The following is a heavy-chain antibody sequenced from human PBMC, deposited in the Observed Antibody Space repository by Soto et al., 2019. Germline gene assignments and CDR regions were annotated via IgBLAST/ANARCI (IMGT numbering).Heavy chain of an antibody. CDR2: MNPNSGNT. J-gene: IGHJ6*03. CDR1: GYTFSNYD. V-gene: IGHV1-8*01. Sequence: ASVKVSCKASGYTFSNYDINWVRQATGQGLEWMGWMNPNSGNTGYAQRFQGRVTMTRNTSISTAYMELSSLSSEDTAVYYCARRVGYCSGDSCYYMDLRGQGTTVTVSS. D-gene: IGHD2-15*01. CDR3: ARRVGYCSGDSCYYMDL.